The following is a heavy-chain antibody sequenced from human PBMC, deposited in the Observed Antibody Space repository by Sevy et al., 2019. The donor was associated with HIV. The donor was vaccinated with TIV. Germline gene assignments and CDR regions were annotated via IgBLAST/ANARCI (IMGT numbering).Heavy chain of an antibody. CDR2: IYYSGST. CDR3: ARRADSMKGRGAFDI. V-gene: IGHV4-39*01. Sequence: SETLSLTCTVSGGSNYYWGWIRQPPGKGLEWIGSIYYSGSTHYNPSLKSRVTIFVDTSKNQFSLKLSSVTAADTAVYYCARRADSMKGRGAFDIWGQGTMVTVSS. D-gene: IGHD3-22*01. CDR1: GGSNYY. J-gene: IGHJ3*02.